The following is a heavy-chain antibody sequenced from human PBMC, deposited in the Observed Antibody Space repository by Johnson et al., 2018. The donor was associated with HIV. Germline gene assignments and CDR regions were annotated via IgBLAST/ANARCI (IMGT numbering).Heavy chain of an antibody. Sequence: QVQLVESVGGVVQPGRSLRLSCAASGFTFSSYAMHWVRQAPGKGLVWVAVISYDGSNKYYADSVKGRFTISRDNSKNTLYLQMNSLRAEETAVYYCAREEGVGDDYGGKSAFDIWGQGTMVTVSS. CDR2: ISYDGSNK. J-gene: IGHJ3*02. CDR3: AREEGVGDDYGGKSAFDI. D-gene: IGHD4-23*01. V-gene: IGHV3-30-3*01. CDR1: GFTFSSYA.